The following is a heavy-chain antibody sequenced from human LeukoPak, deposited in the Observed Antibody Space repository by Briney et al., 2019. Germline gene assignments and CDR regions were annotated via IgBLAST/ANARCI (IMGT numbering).Heavy chain of an antibody. J-gene: IGHJ4*02. CDR1: GFTFSTYS. D-gene: IGHD3-22*01. CDR2: ISDDSNYI. V-gene: IGHV3-21*01. Sequence: GGSLRLSCAASGFTFSTYSGNWIRQAPGKGLEWVSSISDDSNYIFYADSVKGRFTISRDNAKSSLYLQMNSLRAEDTAVYYCARDFPYYYDTSGYYSDYWAQGTLVTVSS. CDR3: ARDFPYYYDTSGYYSDY.